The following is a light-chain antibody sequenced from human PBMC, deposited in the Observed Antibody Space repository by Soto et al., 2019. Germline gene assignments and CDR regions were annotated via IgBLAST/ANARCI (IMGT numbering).Light chain of an antibody. Sequence: QPVLTQPTSVSGSPGQSITISCTGTSSDIGAYNYVSWYQQHPGKAPKLMIRDVRNRPSGVSNRFSGSKSGNTASLTISGLQAEDEADYYCSSYTSSSSVVFGGGTKRTVL. V-gene: IGLV2-14*03. CDR3: SSYTSSSSVV. J-gene: IGLJ2*01. CDR2: DVR. CDR1: SSDIGAYNY.